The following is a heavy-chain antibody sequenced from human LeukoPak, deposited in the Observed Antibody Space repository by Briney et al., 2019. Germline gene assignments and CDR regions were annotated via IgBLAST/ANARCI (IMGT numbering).Heavy chain of an antibody. J-gene: IGHJ4*02. Sequence: GASVKVSCKASGGTFSSYAISWVRQAPGQGLEWMGGIIPIFGTANYAQKFQGRVTTTTDESTSTAYMELSSLRSEDTAVYYCARVRSPGLTIFEYWGQGTLVTVSS. D-gene: IGHD3-3*01. V-gene: IGHV1-69*05. CDR2: IIPIFGTA. CDR1: GGTFSSYA. CDR3: ARVRSPGLTIFEY.